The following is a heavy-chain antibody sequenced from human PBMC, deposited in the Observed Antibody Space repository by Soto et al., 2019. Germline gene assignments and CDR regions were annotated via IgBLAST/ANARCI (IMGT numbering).Heavy chain of an antibody. Sequence: SETLSLTCTVSGGCISSYYWSWIRQPAGKGMEWIGRIHTTDGTNYNASLKSRVTMSIDTSNNQFSLKLSSLTAADTAGYYCARALSSAALLYFDFWGQGTLVTVSS. CDR3: ARALSSAALLYFDF. CDR1: GGCISSYY. V-gene: IGHV4-4*07. CDR2: IHTTDGT. D-gene: IGHD6-13*01. J-gene: IGHJ4*02.